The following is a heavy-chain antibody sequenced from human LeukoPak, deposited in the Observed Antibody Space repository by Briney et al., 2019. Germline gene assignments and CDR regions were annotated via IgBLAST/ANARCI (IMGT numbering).Heavy chain of an antibody. CDR1: GGSISSYY. CDR2: INHSGST. J-gene: IGHJ6*03. Sequence: PSETLSLTCTVSGGSISSYYWSWIRQPPGKGLEWIGEINHSGSTNYNPSLKSRVTISVDTSKNQFSLKLSSVTAADTAVYYCARVVGDCSSTSCYNMDVWGKGTTVTVSS. V-gene: IGHV4-34*01. CDR3: ARVVGDCSSTSCYNMDV. D-gene: IGHD2-2*02.